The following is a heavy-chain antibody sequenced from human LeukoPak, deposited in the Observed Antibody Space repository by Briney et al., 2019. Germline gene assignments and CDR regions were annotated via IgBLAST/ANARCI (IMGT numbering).Heavy chain of an antibody. Sequence: PGGSLRLSCSASGFTFSSYWMGWVRQAPGKGLEGVANIKQDGSEKYYVDSVKGRFTISRDNAKNSLYLQMNSLRAEDTAVYYCARGVVIRPVYFDYWGQGTLVTVSS. V-gene: IGHV3-7*01. CDR2: IKQDGSEK. CDR1: GFTFSSYW. CDR3: ARGVVIRPVYFDY. J-gene: IGHJ4*02. D-gene: IGHD3-3*01.